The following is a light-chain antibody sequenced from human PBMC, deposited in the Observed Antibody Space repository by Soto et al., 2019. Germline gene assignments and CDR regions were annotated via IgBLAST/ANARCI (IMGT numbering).Light chain of an antibody. Sequence: EIVLTQSPGTLSLSPRERATLSCRASQSVSSSYLAWYQQKPGQAPRLLIYGASSRATGIPDRFSGSGSGTDFTLTISRLQTEDVAVYYCQQDGSAPSFGQGTKLEIK. CDR3: QQDGSAPS. V-gene: IGKV3-20*01. J-gene: IGKJ2*01. CDR2: GAS. CDR1: QSVSSSY.